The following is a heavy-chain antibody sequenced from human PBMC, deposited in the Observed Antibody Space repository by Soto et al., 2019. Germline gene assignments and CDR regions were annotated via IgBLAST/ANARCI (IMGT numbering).Heavy chain of an antibody. CDR3: ARVEYSSQADDY. D-gene: IGHD6-6*01. V-gene: IGHV3-21*01. CDR2: ISSSSSYI. CDR1: GFTFSSYS. Sequence: EVQLVESGGGLVKPGGSLRLSCAASGFTFSSYSMNWVRQAPGKGLEWVSSISSSSSYIYYADSVKGRFTISRDNAKNPLYLQMNSLRAEDTAVYYCARVEYSSQADDYWGQGTLVTVSS. J-gene: IGHJ4*02.